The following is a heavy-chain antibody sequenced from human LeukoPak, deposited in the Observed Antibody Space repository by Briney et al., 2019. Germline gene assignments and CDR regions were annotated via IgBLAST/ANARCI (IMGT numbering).Heavy chain of an antibody. Sequence: GESLKISCKGSGYSFTSYGISWVRQAPGQGLEWMGWISAYNGNTNYAQKLQGRVTMTTDTSTSTAYMELRSLRSDDTAVYYCARDIGDLDVWGQGTTVTVSS. CDR3: ARDIGDLDV. D-gene: IGHD1-26*01. V-gene: IGHV1-18*01. CDR2: ISAYNGNT. J-gene: IGHJ6*02. CDR1: GYSFTSYG.